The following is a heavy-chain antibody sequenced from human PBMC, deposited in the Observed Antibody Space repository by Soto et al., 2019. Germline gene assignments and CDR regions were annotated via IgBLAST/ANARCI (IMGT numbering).Heavy chain of an antibody. Sequence: PSETLSLTCAVYGGSFSGYYWSWIRQPPGKGLEWIGDINHSGGTNYNPSLKSRVTISVDKSKNQFSLNLSSVTAADTAVFYCAGLFPYVSSGYHLNYLGQGTLVTVSS. J-gene: IGHJ4*02. V-gene: IGHV4-34*01. CDR2: INHSGGT. CDR3: AGLFPYVSSGYHLNY. D-gene: IGHD3-22*01. CDR1: GGSFSGYY.